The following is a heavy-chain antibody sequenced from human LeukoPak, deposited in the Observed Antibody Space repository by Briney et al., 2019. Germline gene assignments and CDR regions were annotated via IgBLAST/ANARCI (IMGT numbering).Heavy chain of an antibody. V-gene: IGHV3-23*01. D-gene: IGHD1-26*01. J-gene: IGHJ4*02. CDR3: AKGGKWDVTPFDY. CDR1: GFTFTSYS. CDR2: ISGGGGST. Sequence: GGSLRPSCAASGFTFTSYSMNWVRQAPGKGLEWVSTISGGGGSTYYADSVKGRFTISRDNSKNTLYLQVNSLRAEDTAVYYCAKGGKWDVTPFDYWGQGTLVTVSS.